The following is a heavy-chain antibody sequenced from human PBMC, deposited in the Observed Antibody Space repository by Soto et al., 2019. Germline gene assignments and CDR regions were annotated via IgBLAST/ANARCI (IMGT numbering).Heavy chain of an antibody. CDR2: ISWNSGSI. D-gene: IGHD6-6*01. Sequence: PGGSLRLSCAASGFTFDDYAMHWVRQAPGKGLEWVSGISWNSGSIGYADSVKGRFTISRDNAKNSLYLQMNSLRAEDTALYYCAKDMEYSSSYDRGWFDPWGQGPLVTVSS. J-gene: IGHJ5*02. V-gene: IGHV3-9*01. CDR1: GFTFDDYA. CDR3: AKDMEYSSSYDRGWFDP.